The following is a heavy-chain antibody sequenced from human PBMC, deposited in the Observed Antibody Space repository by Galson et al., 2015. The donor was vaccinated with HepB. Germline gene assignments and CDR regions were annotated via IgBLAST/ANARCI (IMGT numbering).Heavy chain of an antibody. CDR1: GFTFNTYA. CDR2: ISASGIST. Sequence: SLRLSFAASGFTFNTYAMNWARQAPGKGLDLVSAISASGISTYYADSVRGRFTITRDNSKNTLYLQMDNGEAEDTAIYYCAKHGTYYDYGDSYFDSWGHGALVSVST. V-gene: IGHV3-23*01. D-gene: IGHD4-17*01. J-gene: IGHJ4*01. CDR3: AKHGTYYDYGDSYFDS.